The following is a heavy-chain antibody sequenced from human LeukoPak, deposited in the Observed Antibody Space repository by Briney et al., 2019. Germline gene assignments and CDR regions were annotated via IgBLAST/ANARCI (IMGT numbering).Heavy chain of an antibody. V-gene: IGHV1-69*13. CDR3: ARVLDILTGYAYPYGMDV. CDR1: GGTFSSHA. D-gene: IGHD3-9*01. CDR2: IIPIFGTA. Sequence: ASVKVSCKASGGTFSSHAISWVRQAPGQGLEWMGGIIPIFGTANYAQKFQGRVTITADESTSTAYMELSSLRSEDTAVYYCARVLDILTGYAYPYGMDVWGQGTTVTVSS. J-gene: IGHJ6*02.